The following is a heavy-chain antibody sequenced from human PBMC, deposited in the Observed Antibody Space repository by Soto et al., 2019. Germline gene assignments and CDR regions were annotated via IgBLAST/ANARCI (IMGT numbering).Heavy chain of an antibody. D-gene: IGHD2-15*01. Sequence: SSETLSLTCTVSGGSISSGSRYWSWIRPHPGKGLEWIGYTYYSGGTYYNPSLKSRVSMSLDTSSNQFSLKLSSVTAADTAVYYCARDRDGNSPGYYYYMAVWGKGTTVPVSS. J-gene: IGHJ6*03. CDR2: TYYSGGT. V-gene: IGHV4-31*03. CDR3: ARDRDGNSPGYYYYMAV. CDR1: GGSISSGSRY.